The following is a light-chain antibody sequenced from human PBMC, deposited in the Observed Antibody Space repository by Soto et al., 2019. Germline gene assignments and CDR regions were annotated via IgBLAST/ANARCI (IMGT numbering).Light chain of an antibody. Sequence: YVLTPPPSATGTPGQRVTISCYGSSSNIGSNTVNWYQQLPGTAPKLLIYSNNQRPSGVPDRFSGSKSGTSASLAISGLQSEDEADYYGAAGDYRLNCYVFGPGTKVTVL. CDR2: SNN. V-gene: IGLV1-44*01. CDR3: AAGDYRLNCYV. J-gene: IGLJ1*01. CDR1: SSNIGSNT.